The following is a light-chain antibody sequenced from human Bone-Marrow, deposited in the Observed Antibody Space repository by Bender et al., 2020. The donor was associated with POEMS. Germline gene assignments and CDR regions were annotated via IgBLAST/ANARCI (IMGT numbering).Light chain of an antibody. V-gene: IGLV2-23*01. CDR1: DIGTYNL. CDR3: CSYGGRKTSVV. J-gene: IGLJ2*01. Sequence: QSALTQPASVSGSPGQSITISCTYDIGTYNLVSWFQQYPGKPPTLLIYEGSKRPSGVSNRFSASQSGNRASLTISGLQAEDEADYHCCSYGGRKTSVVFGGGTKVTVL. CDR2: EGS.